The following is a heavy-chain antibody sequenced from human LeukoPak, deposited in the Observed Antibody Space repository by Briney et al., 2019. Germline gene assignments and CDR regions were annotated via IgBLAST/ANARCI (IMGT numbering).Heavy chain of an antibody. D-gene: IGHD6-13*01. CDR1: GYTFTGYY. J-gene: IGHJ4*02. V-gene: IGHV1-2*02. CDR2: INPNSGGT. CDR3: ARDPGYSSSWYRRGDDY. Sequence: GASVTVSCKASGYTFTGYYMHWVRQAPGQGLEWMGWINPNSGGTNYAQKFQGRVTMTRDTSISTAYMELSRLRSDDTAVYYCARDPGYSSSWYRRGDDYWGQGTLVTVSS.